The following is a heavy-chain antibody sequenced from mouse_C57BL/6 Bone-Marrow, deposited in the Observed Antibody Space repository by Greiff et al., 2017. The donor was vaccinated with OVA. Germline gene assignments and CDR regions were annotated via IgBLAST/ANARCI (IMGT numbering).Heavy chain of an antibody. CDR1: GYSITSGYY. Sequence: EVQLQQSGPGLVKPSQSLSLTCSVTGYSITSGYYWNWIRQFPGNKLEWMGYISYYGSNNYNPSLKNRISITRDTSKNQFFLKLNSVTTEDTATYYCASNWDDGYYFDYWGQGTTLTVSS. CDR2: ISYYGSN. D-gene: IGHD4-1*02. J-gene: IGHJ2*01. CDR3: ASNWDDGYYFDY. V-gene: IGHV3-6*01.